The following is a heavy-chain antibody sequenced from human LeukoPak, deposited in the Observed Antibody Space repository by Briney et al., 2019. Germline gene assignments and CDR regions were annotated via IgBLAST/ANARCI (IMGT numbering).Heavy chain of an antibody. D-gene: IGHD6-6*01. V-gene: IGHV3-66*02. Sequence: GGSLRLSCAASGFTVSSNYMSWVGQAPGKGLEWVSVIYSGGITYYADSVKGRFTISRDNSKNTLYLQMNSLRAEDTAVYYCARHPRHSIYSSSFYYYYMDVWGKGTTVTVPS. CDR2: IYSGGIT. CDR1: GFTVSSNY. CDR3: ARHPRHSIYSSSFYYYYMDV. J-gene: IGHJ6*03.